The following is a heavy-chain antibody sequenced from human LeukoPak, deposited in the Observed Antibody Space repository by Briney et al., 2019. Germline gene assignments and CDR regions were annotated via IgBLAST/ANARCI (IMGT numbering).Heavy chain of an antibody. D-gene: IGHD2-2*01. J-gene: IGHJ4*02. V-gene: IGHV1-46*01. CDR2: INPSGGST. CDR1: GYTFTSYY. CDR3: AMYCSSTSCQDY. Sequence: ASVKVSCKASGYTFTSYYKHWVRQAPGQELEWMGIINPSGGSTSYAQKFQGRVTMTRDTSTSTVYMELSSLRSEDTAVYYCAMYCSSTSCQDYWGREPWSPSPQ.